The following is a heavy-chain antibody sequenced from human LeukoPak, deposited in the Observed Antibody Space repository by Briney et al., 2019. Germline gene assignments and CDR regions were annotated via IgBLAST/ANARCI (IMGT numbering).Heavy chain of an antibody. V-gene: IGHV3-21*01. CDR2: ISSSSSYI. CDR1: GFTFSSYS. J-gene: IGHJ6*02. Sequence: PGGSLRLSCAASGFTFSSYSMNWVRQAPGKGLECVSSISSSSSYIYYADSVKGRFTISRDNAKNSLYLQMNSLRAEDTAVYYCARDPLGYYGMDVWGQGTTVTVSS. CDR3: ARDPLGYYGMDV.